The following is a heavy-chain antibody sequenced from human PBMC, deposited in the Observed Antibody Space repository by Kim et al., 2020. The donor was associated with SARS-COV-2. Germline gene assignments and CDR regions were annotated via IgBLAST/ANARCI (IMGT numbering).Heavy chain of an antibody. CDR1: GYTFTNYW. CDR2: IDPSDSYT. D-gene: IGHD3-10*01. J-gene: IGHJ4*02. CDR3: ARLGVVRGIITGYYFDY. Sequence: GESLKISCKGSGYTFTNYWISWVRQMPGKGLEWMGRIDPSDSYTTYSPSFEGHVTISADKSISTAYLQWSSLKASDTAMYYCARLGVVRGIITGYYFDYWGQGTLVTVSS. V-gene: IGHV5-10-1*01.